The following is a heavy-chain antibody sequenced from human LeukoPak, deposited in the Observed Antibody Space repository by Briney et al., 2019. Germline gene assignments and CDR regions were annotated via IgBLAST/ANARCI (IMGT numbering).Heavy chain of an antibody. Sequence: SETLSLTCTVSGGSISSYYWSWIRQPAGRGLEWIGRIYTSGSTNYNASLKSRVSMSVDTSKNQFSLKLSSVTAADTAVFYCARENSGSYREFDYWGQGALVTVSS. CDR3: ARENSGSYREFDY. J-gene: IGHJ4*02. CDR2: IYTSGST. D-gene: IGHD1-26*01. CDR1: GGSISSYY. V-gene: IGHV4-4*07.